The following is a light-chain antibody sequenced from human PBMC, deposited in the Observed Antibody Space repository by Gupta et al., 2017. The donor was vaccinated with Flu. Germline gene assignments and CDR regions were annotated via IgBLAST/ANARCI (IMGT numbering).Light chain of an antibody. CDR2: DYT. Sequence: QSVLTQPPSVSGAPGQRVTLSCTGGYSTIGAAQDLHWYHHLPGTAPNLLIHDYTYRASGVPDRFSGSKSATSATLAISGLQAEDEAYYYCQSCDTRRNGYVFGGGTKVTVL. CDR1: YSTIGAAQD. J-gene: IGLJ1*01. V-gene: IGLV1-40*01. CDR3: QSCDTRRNGYV.